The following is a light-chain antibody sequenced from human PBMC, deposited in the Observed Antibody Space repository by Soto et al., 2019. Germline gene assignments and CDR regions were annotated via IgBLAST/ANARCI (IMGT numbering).Light chain of an antibody. CDR1: SSDVGSYNL. CDR2: EAT. V-gene: IGLV2-23*01. J-gene: IGLJ3*02. Sequence: QSALTQPASVSGSPGQSITISCSGTSSDVGSYNLVSWYQQHPGKAPKLMIYEATERPSGVSNRFSGSKSGNTASLTVSGLQAEDEANYFCCSYAGNRNVWVFGGGTQLTVL. CDR3: CSYAGNRNVWV.